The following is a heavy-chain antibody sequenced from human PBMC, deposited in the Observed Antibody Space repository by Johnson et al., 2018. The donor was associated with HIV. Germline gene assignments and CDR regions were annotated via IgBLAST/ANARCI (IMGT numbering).Heavy chain of an antibody. CDR2: ISYDGSNK. CDR3: AKGWDPMTTVNTFAFDI. D-gene: IGHD4-11*01. Sequence: QVQLVESGGGVVQPGGSLRLSCAASGFTFSSYGVHWVRQAPGKGLEWVAVISYDGSNKYYADSVKGRFTISRDNSNNTLYLQMNTLRAEDAAVYYCAKGWDPMTTVNTFAFDIWGQGTMVTVSS. V-gene: IGHV3-30*18. J-gene: IGHJ3*02. CDR1: GFTFSSYG.